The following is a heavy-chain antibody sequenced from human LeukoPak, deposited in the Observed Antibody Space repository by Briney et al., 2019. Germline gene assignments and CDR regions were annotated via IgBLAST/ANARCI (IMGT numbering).Heavy chain of an antibody. V-gene: IGHV4-59*11. Sequence: SETLSLTCTLSGGSMTTHHWNCIRQTPGEGLECIGYVFDSGRTKENPSLKSRVTLSADTSKNKLSLRLSSVTAADTAVYYCTTIKRGNIFGYFDFWGQGILVTVSS. D-gene: IGHD5-18*01. CDR3: TTIKRGNIFGYFDF. J-gene: IGHJ4*02. CDR2: VFDSGRT. CDR1: GGSMTTHH.